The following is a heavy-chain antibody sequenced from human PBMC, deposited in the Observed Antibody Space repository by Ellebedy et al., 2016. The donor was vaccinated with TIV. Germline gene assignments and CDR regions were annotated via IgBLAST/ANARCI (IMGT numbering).Heavy chain of an antibody. V-gene: IGHV1-18*04. CDR2: ISAYNGNT. CDR1: AYPFPNYG. D-gene: IGHD2-2*01. CDR3: ARDVPADAAALLVY. J-gene: IGHJ4*02. Sequence: AASVKVSCKASAYPFPNYGVSWVRQAPGQGLEWVGWISAYNGNTKYGQKFQGRISLTTETSMGTAYMELRSLRSDDTGVYFCARDVPADAAALLVYWGQGTRVTVSS.